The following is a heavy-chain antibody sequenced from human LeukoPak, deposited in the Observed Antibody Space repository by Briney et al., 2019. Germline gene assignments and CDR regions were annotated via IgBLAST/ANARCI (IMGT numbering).Heavy chain of an antibody. CDR2: INHSGST. CDR1: GGSFSGYY. D-gene: IGHD3-10*01. J-gene: IGHJ5*02. CDR3: ARGGYYGSGNDFRFDP. Sequence: SETLSLTCAVYGGSFSGYYWSWIRQPPGKGLEWIGEINHSGSTNYNPSLKSRVTISVDTSKNQFSLKLSSVTAADTAIYYCARGGYYGSGNDFRFDPWGQGTLVTVSS. V-gene: IGHV4-34*01.